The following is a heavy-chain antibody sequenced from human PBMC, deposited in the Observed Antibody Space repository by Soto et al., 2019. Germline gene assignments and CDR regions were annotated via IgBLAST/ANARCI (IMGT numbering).Heavy chain of an antibody. CDR3: AREGGGGVDIVATMALDY. CDR1: GGTFSSYA. Sequence: QVQLVQSGAEVKKPGSSVKVSCKASGGTFSSYAISWVRQAPGQGLEWMGGIIPIFGTANYAQKFQGRVTITGDEATSNAYMERSSLGSEDPAVYYWAREGGGGVDIVATMALDYWGQGTLVTVSS. V-gene: IGHV1-69*01. D-gene: IGHD5-12*01. J-gene: IGHJ4*02. CDR2: IIPIFGTA.